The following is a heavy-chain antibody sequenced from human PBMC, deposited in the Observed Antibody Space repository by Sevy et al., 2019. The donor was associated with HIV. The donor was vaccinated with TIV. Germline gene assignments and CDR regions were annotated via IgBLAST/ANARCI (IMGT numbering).Heavy chain of an antibody. CDR3: ARDPHEIMLSGSYYLY. Sequence: GGSLRLSCAASGFTFSNYAMNWVRQAPGKGLEWVSGISGSGGSGDKTNYADSVKGRFTISRDDSKNSLYLQLNSLRDEDTAVYYCARDPHEIMLSGSYYLYWGQGTRVTVSS. J-gene: IGHJ4*02. CDR1: GFTFSNYA. V-gene: IGHV3-23*01. CDR2: ISGSGGSGDKT. D-gene: IGHD1-26*01.